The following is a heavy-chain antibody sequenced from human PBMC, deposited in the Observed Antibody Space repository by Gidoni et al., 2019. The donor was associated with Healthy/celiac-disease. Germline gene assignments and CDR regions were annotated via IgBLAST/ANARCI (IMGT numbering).Heavy chain of an antibody. D-gene: IGHD2-21*02. J-gene: IGHJ5*02. CDR2: ISWNSGSI. CDR3: AAAVTFWFDP. CDR1: GFTFDDYA. V-gene: IGHV3-9*01. Sequence: EVQLVESGGGLVQPGRSLRLSCAASGFTFDDYAMHWVRQAPGKGLEWVSGISWNSGSIGYADSVKGRFTISRDNAKNSLYLQMNSLRAEDTALYYCAAAVTFWFDPWGQGTLVTVSS.